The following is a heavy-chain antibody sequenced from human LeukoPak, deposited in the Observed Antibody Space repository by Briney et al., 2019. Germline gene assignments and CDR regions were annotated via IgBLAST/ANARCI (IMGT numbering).Heavy chain of an antibody. CDR1: GGSFSGYY. CDR2: INHSGST. D-gene: IGHD6-13*01. V-gene: IGHV4-34*01. J-gene: IGHJ4*02. Sequence: SETLSLTCAVYGGSFSGYYWSWIRQPPGKGLEWIGEINHSGSTNYNPSLKSRVTISVGTSKNQFSLKLSSVTAADTAVYYCARGRRGYSSSWYLNYWGQGTLVTVSS. CDR3: ARGRRGYSSSWYLNY.